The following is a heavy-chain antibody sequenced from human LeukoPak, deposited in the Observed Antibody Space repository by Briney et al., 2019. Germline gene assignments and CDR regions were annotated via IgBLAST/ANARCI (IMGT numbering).Heavy chain of an antibody. CDR2: INPSGGST. CDR3: ARDYYDSSGGDDAFDI. V-gene: IGHV1-46*01. J-gene: IGHJ3*02. CDR1: GYTFTIYY. Sequence: ASVKVSCKASGYTFTIYYIHWVRQAPGQGLEWMGLINPSGGSTNYAQKFQGRVTMTRDTSTSTVYMELSSLRSEDTAVYYCARDYYDSSGGDDAFDIWGRGTMVTVSS. D-gene: IGHD3-22*01.